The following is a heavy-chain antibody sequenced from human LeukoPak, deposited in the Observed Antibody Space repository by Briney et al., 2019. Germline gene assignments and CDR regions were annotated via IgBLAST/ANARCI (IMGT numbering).Heavy chain of an antibody. D-gene: IGHD6-6*01. Sequence: SETLSLTCAVYGGSFSGYYWSWIRQPPGKGLEWIGEINHSGSTNYNPSLKSRVTISVDTSKNQFSLKLSSVTAADTTVYYCARGAARYFQHWGQGTLVTVSS. J-gene: IGHJ1*01. V-gene: IGHV4-34*01. CDR2: INHSGST. CDR3: ARGAARYFQH. CDR1: GGSFSGYY.